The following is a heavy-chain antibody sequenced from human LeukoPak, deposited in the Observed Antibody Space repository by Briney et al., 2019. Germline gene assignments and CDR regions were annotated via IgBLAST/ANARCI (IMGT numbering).Heavy chain of an antibody. D-gene: IGHD6-13*01. Sequence: GGSLRLSCAASGFTFSSYWMSWVRQAPGKGLEWVAYIKQDGSEIYYVDSVKGRFTISRDNAKNSLYLQMNSLRAEDTAVYYCAREGIAAAGTPADYWDQGTLVTVSS. CDR1: GFTFSSYW. CDR3: AREGIAAAGTPADY. V-gene: IGHV3-7*01. CDR2: IKQDGSEI. J-gene: IGHJ4*02.